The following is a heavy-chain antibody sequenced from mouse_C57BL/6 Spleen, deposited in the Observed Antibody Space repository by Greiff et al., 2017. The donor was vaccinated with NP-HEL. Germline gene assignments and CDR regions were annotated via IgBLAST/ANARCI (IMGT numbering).Heavy chain of an antibody. V-gene: IGHV5-9-1*02. CDR1: GFTFSSYA. D-gene: IGHD2-4*01. Sequence: DVMLVESGEGLVKPGGSLKLSCAASGFTFSSYAMSWVRQTPEKRLEWVAYISSGGDYIYYADTVKGRFTISRDNARNTLYLQMSSLKSEDTAVYYCTRPYDYDEDWFAYWGQGTLVTVSA. CDR3: TRPYDYDEDWFAY. J-gene: IGHJ3*01. CDR2: ISSGGDYI.